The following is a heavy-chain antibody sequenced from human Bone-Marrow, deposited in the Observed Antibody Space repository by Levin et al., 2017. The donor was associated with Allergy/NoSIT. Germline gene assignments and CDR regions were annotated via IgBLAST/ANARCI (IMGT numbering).Heavy chain of an antibody. CDR3: ARVVGGDWFDP. J-gene: IGHJ5*02. Sequence: TASETLSLTCTVSGGSVTSDSYSWSWIRQPAGEGLEWIGHISTSGNTNYNPSLKRRVSTSVDTSKNQFSLKLTSVTAADTAVYFCARVVGGDWFDPWGQGTLVTVSS. V-gene: IGHV4-61*09. CDR1: GGSVTSDSYS. CDR2: ISTSGNT. D-gene: IGHD3-16*01.